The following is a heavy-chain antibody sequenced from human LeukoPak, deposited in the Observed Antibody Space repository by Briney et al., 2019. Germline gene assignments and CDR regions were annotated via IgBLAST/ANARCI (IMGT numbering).Heavy chain of an antibody. D-gene: IGHD2-15*01. J-gene: IGHJ4*02. CDR2: IRSKANGETT. V-gene: IGHV3-49*04. CDR3: TRICSWGCFDY. Sequence: GGSLRLSCTTSGFTFGGYAMSWVRQAAGKGLEWVGFIRSKANGETTEYAASVKGRFTISRDDSKSIAYLQMSSLKTEDTAVYYCTRICSWGCFDYWGQGTLATVSS. CDR1: GFTFGGYA.